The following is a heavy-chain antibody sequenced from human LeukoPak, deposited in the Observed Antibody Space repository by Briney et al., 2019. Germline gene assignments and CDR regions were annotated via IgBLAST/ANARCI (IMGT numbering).Heavy chain of an antibody. CDR2: IHEDGSDE. J-gene: IGHJ3*02. Sequence: GGSLRLSRVVSGFTFSIYWMNWVRPAPGEGLEWVANIHEDGSDEYYVDSVKGRFTISRDNAKNSLYLQMNSLRAEDTALYYCARTLRLGTPRAFDIWGRGTMVTVSS. D-gene: IGHD1-14*01. V-gene: IGHV3-7*05. CDR1: GFTFSIYW. CDR3: ARTLRLGTPRAFDI.